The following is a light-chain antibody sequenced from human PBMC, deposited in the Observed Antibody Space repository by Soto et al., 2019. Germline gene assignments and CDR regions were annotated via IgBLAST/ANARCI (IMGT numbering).Light chain of an antibody. Sequence: QSALTQPASVFGSPGQSITFSCTGTSSDVGGYNFVSWYQQHPGKAPKLMIYEVSSRPSGVSNRFSGSKSGNTASLTISGLQPEDEADYYCSSYTTSTTGVFGTGTKV. CDR2: EVS. CDR1: SSDVGGYNF. V-gene: IGLV2-14*03. CDR3: SSYTTSTTGV. J-gene: IGLJ1*01.